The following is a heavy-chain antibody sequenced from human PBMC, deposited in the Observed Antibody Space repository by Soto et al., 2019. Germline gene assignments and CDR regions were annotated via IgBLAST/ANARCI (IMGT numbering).Heavy chain of an antibody. CDR1: GFTFSSYA. CDR3: GRDFLGYCSGGSCYEFDY. Sequence: GGSLRLSCAASGFTFSSYAMSWVRQAPGKGLEWVSAISGSGGYTYYADSVKGRFTISRDNSKNTLFLQMNSLRAEDTAIYYCGRDFLGYCSGGSCYEFDYWGQGTLVTVSS. CDR2: ISGSGGYT. D-gene: IGHD2-15*01. J-gene: IGHJ4*02. V-gene: IGHV3-23*01.